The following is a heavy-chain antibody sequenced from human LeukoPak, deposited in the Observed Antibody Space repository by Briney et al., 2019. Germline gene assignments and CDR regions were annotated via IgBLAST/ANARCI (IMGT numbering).Heavy chain of an antibody. CDR2: IHYSRDT. Sequence: KSSETLSLTCTVSGGSISNINYYWGWIRQPPGKGLEWIGSIHYSRDTHYNPSLKSRVTISVDTSKNQFSLRLSSVSAADTALYYCARDRSNNPYSFYYMDVWGRGTTVTVSS. CDR3: ARDRSNNPYSFYYMDV. J-gene: IGHJ6*03. V-gene: IGHV4-39*07. CDR1: GGSISNINYY. D-gene: IGHD1/OR15-1a*01.